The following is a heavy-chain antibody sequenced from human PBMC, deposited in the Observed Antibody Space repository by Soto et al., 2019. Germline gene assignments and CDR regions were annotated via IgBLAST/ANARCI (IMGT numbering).Heavy chain of an antibody. D-gene: IGHD3-22*01. CDR3: ARATPNYYDSSCYYGGAFDI. Sequence: QVQLQESGPGLVKPSQTLSLTCTVSGGSISSGGYYWSWIRQHPGKGLEWIGYIYYSGSTYYNPSLKSRVTISVDTSKNQFSLKLSSVTAADTAVYYCARATPNYYDSSCYYGGAFDIWGQGTMVTVSS. V-gene: IGHV4-31*03. CDR1: GGSISSGGYY. J-gene: IGHJ3*02. CDR2: IYYSGST.